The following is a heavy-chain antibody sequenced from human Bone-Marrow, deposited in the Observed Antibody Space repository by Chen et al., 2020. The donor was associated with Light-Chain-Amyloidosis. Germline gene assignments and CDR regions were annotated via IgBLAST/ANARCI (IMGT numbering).Heavy chain of an antibody. V-gene: IGHV4-4*02. Sequence: QVQLQESGPGLVKPSGTLSLTCAVSGGSISSSNWWSWVRQPPGKGLGWIGEIYHSGSTNYNPSLKSRVTKTVDKSKNQLSLKLSSVTAEPTGVDYCERVILAATVFDYWGQGTLVTVSS. CDR3: ERVILAATVFDY. D-gene: IGHD2-15*01. CDR2: IYHSGST. CDR1: GGSISSSNW. J-gene: IGHJ4*02.